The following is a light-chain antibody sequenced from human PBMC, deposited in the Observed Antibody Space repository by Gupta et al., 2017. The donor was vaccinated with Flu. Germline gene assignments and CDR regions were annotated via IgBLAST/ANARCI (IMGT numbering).Light chain of an antibody. CDR3: SSHTVSDTFV. CDR2: EVT. Sequence: QSALTQPPSASGSPGQSITISCTGTSSDIGAYKYVSWHQQHAGKAPKLIIYEVTERPSGVPDRFSGSKSGNTASLTVSGLQAEDEGDYYCSSHTVSDTFVFGTGTAVTVL. V-gene: IGLV2-8*01. CDR1: SSDIGAYKY. J-gene: IGLJ1*01.